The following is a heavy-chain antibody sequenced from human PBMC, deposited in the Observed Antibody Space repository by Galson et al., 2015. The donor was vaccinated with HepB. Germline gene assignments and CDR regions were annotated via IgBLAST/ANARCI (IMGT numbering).Heavy chain of an antibody. CDR2: IWFDGSSK. D-gene: IGHD2-2*01. V-gene: IGHV3-33*01. J-gene: IGHJ6*02. CDR1: GFTFSGFG. CDR3: ARDDVGVPDGTRSLSIYYYYGMVV. Sequence: SLRLSCAASGFTFSGFGMHWVRQAPGKGLEWVAVIWFDGSSKYYADSVKGRFTISRDNSKDTLYLQMNSLRAEDTAVYYCARDDVGVPDGTRSLSIYYYYGMVVWGQGTTVTVSS.